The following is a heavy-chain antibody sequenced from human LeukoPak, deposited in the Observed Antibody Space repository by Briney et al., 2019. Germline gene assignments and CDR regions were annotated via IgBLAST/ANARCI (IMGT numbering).Heavy chain of an antibody. Sequence: SETLSLTCTVSGGSFSTYYWNWIRQPPGKGLECIGYIYYSGSPSYNPSLRSRVTISVDTSKNQFSLKLSSVTAADTAVYYCARGAPVRFDFSSGLTALFDPWGQGTLVPVSS. CDR2: IYYSGSP. V-gene: IGHV4-59*08. J-gene: IGHJ5*02. D-gene: IGHD3-3*01. CDR3: ARGAPVRFDFSSGLTALFDP. CDR1: GGSFSTYY.